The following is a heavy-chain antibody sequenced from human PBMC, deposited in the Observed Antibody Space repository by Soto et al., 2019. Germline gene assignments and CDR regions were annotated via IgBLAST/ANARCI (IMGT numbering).Heavy chain of an antibody. CDR3: ARVGLGGIRAFDI. Sequence: ASVKVPCKASGYTFTGYYMHWVRQAPGQGLEWMGWINPNSGGTNYAQKFQGWVTMTRDTSISTAYMELSRLRSDDTAVYYCARVGLGGIRAFDIWGQGTMVTVSS. D-gene: IGHD3-16*01. J-gene: IGHJ3*02. CDR1: GYTFTGYY. V-gene: IGHV1-2*04. CDR2: INPNSGGT.